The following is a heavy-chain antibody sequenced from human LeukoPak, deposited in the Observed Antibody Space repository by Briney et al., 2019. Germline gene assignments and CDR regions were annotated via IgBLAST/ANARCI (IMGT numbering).Heavy chain of an antibody. D-gene: IGHD3-9*01. V-gene: IGHV3-48*03. CDR3: ARELRAPYDILGRSNAFNI. Sequence: GGSLRLSCAASGFTFSSYAMTWVRQAPGKGLEWVSGITNSGSTKYYADSVKGRFTISRDNAKNSLFLQMNSLRAEDTAVYYCARELRAPYDILGRSNAFNIWGLGTMITVSS. CDR1: GFTFSSYA. J-gene: IGHJ3*02. CDR2: ITNSGSTK.